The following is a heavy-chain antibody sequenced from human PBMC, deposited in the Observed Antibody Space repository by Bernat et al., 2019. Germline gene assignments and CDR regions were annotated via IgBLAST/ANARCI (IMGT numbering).Heavy chain of an antibody. CDR1: GFTFSNYG. CDR2: ISYDGSNK. V-gene: IGHV3-30*19. D-gene: IGHD2/OR15-2a*01. Sequence: QVQLVESGGGVVQPGGSLRLSCAASGFTFSNYGMHWVRQAPGKGLEWVAVISYDGSNKYYADSVKGRFTISRDNSKNTLYLQMNSLRAEDTAVYYCARDQSPKTFLPRAFDIWGQGTMVTVSS. J-gene: IGHJ3*02. CDR3: ARDQSPKTFLPRAFDI.